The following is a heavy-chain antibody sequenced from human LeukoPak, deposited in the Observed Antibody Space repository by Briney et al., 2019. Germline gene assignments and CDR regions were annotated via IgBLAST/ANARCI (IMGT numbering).Heavy chain of an antibody. CDR1: GFTFSSYS. Sequence: PAGSLSLYCAASGFTFSSYSMNWVRQAPGKGLEWVSSISSSSSYIYYADSVKGRFTISRDNAKNSLYLQMNSLRAEDTAVYYCARGRRQQLVPDYWGQGTLVTVSS. CDR3: ARGRRQQLVPDY. CDR2: ISSSSSYI. J-gene: IGHJ4*02. D-gene: IGHD6-13*01. V-gene: IGHV3-21*01.